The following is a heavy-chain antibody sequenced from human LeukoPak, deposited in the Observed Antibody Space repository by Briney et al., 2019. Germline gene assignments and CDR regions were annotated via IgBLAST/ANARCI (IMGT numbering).Heavy chain of an antibody. CDR1: GYTFTGYY. V-gene: IGHV1-2*04. Sequence: ASVKVSCKASGYTFTGYYMHWVRQAPGQGLEWTGWINPNSGGTNYAQKFQGWVTMTRDTSISTAYMELSRLRSDDTAVYYCAREYSSSWYGWFDPWGQGTLVTVSS. CDR3: AREYSSSWYGWFDP. CDR2: INPNSGGT. J-gene: IGHJ5*02. D-gene: IGHD6-13*01.